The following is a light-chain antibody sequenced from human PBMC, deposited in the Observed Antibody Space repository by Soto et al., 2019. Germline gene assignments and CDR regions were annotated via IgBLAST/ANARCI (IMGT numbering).Light chain of an antibody. CDR1: QSISSW. J-gene: IGKJ1*01. CDR3: QQYNSYWT. CDR2: DAS. V-gene: IGKV1-5*01. Sequence: DIQMTQSPSTLSASVGDRVTITCRASQSISSWLAWYQQKPGKAPKLLIYDASSLESGVSSRFNGSGSGTEFTLTISSLQPDDFAAYYCQQYNSYWTFGQGTKVDIK.